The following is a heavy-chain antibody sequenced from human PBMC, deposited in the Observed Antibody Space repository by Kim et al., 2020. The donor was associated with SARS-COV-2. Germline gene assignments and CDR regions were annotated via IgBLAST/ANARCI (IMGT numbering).Heavy chain of an antibody. Sequence: GGSLRLSCAASGFTFRSYWMSWVRQAPGKGLEWVANIKQDGSEKYYVDSVKGRFTISRDNAKNSLYLQMNSLRDEDTAVYFCARVGSSSWYFGYWGQGTLVTVSA. J-gene: IGHJ4*02. D-gene: IGHD6-13*01. V-gene: IGHV3-7*01. CDR1: GFTFRSYW. CDR2: IKQDGSEK. CDR3: ARVGSSSWYFGY.